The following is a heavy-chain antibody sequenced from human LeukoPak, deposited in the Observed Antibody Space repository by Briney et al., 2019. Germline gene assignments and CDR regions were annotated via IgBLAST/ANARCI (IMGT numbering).Heavy chain of an antibody. CDR2: INHSGST. V-gene: IGHV4-34*01. CDR3: ARGILPDV. J-gene: IGHJ6*02. CDR1: GGSFSGYY. Sequence: PSETLSLTCAVYGGSFSGYYWSWIRQPPGKGLEWIGEINHSGSTNYNPSLKSRVTTSVDTSKNQFSLKLSSVTAADTAVYYCARGILPDVWGQGTTVTVSS. D-gene: IGHD2/OR15-2a*01.